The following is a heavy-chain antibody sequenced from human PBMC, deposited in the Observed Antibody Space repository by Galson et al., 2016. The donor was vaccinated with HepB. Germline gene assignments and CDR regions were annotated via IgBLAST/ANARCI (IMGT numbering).Heavy chain of an antibody. CDR1: GFTFSSYS. CDR3: VSGEVGGK. J-gene: IGHJ4*02. CDR2: ISYDGTKK. D-gene: IGHD1-26*01. Sequence: SLRLSCAASGFTFSSYSMHWVRQAPGKGLEWVALISYDGTKKNYADSVKGRFTISRDNSKKTLYLQMNSLRAEDTAVYHCVSGEVGGKWGQGTLVTVSS. V-gene: IGHV3-30*03.